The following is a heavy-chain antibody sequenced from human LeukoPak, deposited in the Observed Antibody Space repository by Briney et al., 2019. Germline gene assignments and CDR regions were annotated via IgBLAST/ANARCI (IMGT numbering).Heavy chain of an antibody. CDR1: GYTFTSYN. Sequence: ASVKVSCKASGYTFTSYNINWVRQATRHGIEGMGWMNPNSGNTGYAQKFQGRVTMTRNTSISTAYMELSSLRSEDTAVYYCARGNSSQWLAFNYWGQGTLVTVSS. V-gene: IGHV1-8*01. CDR2: MNPNSGNT. D-gene: IGHD6-19*01. J-gene: IGHJ4*02. CDR3: ARGNSSQWLAFNY.